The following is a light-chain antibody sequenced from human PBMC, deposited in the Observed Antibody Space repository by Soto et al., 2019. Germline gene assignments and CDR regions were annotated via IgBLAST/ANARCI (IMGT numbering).Light chain of an antibody. V-gene: IGKV1D-12*01. CDR3: QQANIFPIT. Sequence: DIQLTQSPSSVSASVGDRVTITCRASQGLSSWLAWYQQKPGKAPKLLIYAASTLQSGVPSRSSGSGSGTDFTLTISSLQPEDFATYYCQQANIFPITFGQGTRLEIK. J-gene: IGKJ5*01. CDR1: QGLSSW. CDR2: AAS.